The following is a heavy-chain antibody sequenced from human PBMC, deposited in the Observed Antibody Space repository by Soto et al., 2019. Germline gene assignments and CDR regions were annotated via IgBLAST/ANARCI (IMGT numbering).Heavy chain of an antibody. CDR3: ARPSHSWFGELAGGYFDY. D-gene: IGHD3-10*01. V-gene: IGHV5-51*01. CDR2: IYPGDSDT. Sequence: GESLKISCKGSGYSFTSYWIGWVRQMPGKGLEWMGIIYPGDSDTRYSPSFQGQVTISADKSISTAYLQWSSLKASDTAMYYCARPSHSWFGELAGGYFDYWGQGTLVTVSS. J-gene: IGHJ4*02. CDR1: GYSFTSYW.